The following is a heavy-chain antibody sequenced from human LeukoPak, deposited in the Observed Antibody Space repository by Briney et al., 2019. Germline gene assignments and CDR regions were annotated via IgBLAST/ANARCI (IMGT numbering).Heavy chain of an antibody. CDR1: GGTFSSYT. V-gene: IGHV1-69*02. CDR3: ARSPRDGYNPRSLDY. CDR2: IIPILGIA. D-gene: IGHD5-24*01. J-gene: IGHJ4*02. Sequence: GASVKVSCKASGGTFSSYTISWVRQAPGQGLEWMGRIIPILGIANYAQKFQGRVTITADKSTSTAYMELSSLRSEDTAVYYCARSPRDGYNPRSLDYWGQGTLVTVSS.